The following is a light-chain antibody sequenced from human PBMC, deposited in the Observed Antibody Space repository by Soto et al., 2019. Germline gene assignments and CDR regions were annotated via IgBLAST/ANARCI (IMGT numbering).Light chain of an antibody. V-gene: IGKV1-9*01. CDR3: QALNSYPYT. Sequence: IRLTQSPSSLSASVGDTVTITCRASQVISRDLAWYQQKPGKAPKVLIYAASTLQSGVPSSFSGSGSGTDFTLTISSLQPEDFATYYCQALNSYPYTFGQGTKLGIK. CDR2: AAS. CDR1: QVISRD. J-gene: IGKJ2*01.